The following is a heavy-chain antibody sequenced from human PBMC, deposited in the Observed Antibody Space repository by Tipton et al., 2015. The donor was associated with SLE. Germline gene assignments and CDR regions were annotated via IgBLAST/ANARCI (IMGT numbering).Heavy chain of an antibody. CDR2: ISWNSDII. CDR1: GFTFDDYA. J-gene: IGHJ6*02. Sequence: RSLRLSCAASGFTFDDYAMHWVRQAPGKGLEWVSTISWNSDIIVYADSVKGRFTISRDNAKNSLYLQMNSLRVEDTAFYYCAKDRQKLDGFYYYGMDVWGQGTTVTVSS. V-gene: IGHV3-9*01. CDR3: AKDRQKLDGFYYYGMDV. D-gene: IGHD6-13*01.